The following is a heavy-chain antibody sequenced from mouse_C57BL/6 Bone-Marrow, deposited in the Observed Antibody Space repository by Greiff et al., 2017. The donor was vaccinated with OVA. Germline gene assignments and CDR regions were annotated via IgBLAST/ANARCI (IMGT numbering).Heavy chain of an antibody. J-gene: IGHJ1*03. CDR2: IWRGGST. V-gene: IGHV2-5*01. CDR1: GFSLTSYG. D-gene: IGHD2-3*01. Sequence: QVQLQQSGPGLVQPSQSLSITCTVSGFSLTSYGVHWVRQSPGKGLEWLGVIWRGGSTDYNAAFMSRLSITKDNSTSQVFFKMNSLQADDTAIYYCAKRGIYDGYYWYFDVWGTGTTVTVSS. CDR3: AKRGIYDGYYWYFDV.